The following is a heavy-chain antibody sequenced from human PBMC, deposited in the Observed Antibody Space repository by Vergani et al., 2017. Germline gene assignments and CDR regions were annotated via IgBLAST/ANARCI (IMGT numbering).Heavy chain of an antibody. CDR1: GNRFTAYS. Sequence: QVQLVQSGAEVKRPGASVKVSCKVSGNRFTAYSMHWVREAPGQGLEWMGRINLNNGDTQYAPKFQGRVTMTRDTSISTGYMELNSLRSDDTAVYYCATNDRARQPPGGYWGQGSLVTVSS. D-gene: IGHD1-14*01. J-gene: IGHJ4*02. CDR2: INLNNGDT. CDR3: ATNDRARQPPGGY. V-gene: IGHV1-2*06.